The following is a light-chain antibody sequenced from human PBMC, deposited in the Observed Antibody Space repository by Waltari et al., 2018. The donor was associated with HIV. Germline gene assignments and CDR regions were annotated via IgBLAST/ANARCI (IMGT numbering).Light chain of an antibody. CDR1: TSNVGSNP. CDR2: SNN. CDR3: AARDDSLNVWV. V-gene: IGLV1-44*01. J-gene: IGLJ3*02. Sequence: QSFLTQPPSASGTPGRRVVISCSGNTSNVGSNPVNWYRQVPGTAPKLLMFSNNQRPAGVTDRFPGSKSGTSASLAIKGLQSEDEADYYCAARDDSLNVWVFGGGTKLTVL.